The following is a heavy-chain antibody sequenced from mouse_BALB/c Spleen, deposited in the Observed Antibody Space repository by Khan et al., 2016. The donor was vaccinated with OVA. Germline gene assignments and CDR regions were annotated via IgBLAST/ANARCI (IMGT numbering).Heavy chain of an antibody. Sequence: VQLQESGTELVRPGASVKLSCKTSGYIFTSYWIHWISQRSGQGLEWIARLYPGTGSTYYNEKFTGKATLTADKSSNTAYMQLSSLKSEDSAVYFCARGDEENYAMDYWGQGTSVTVSS. D-gene: IGHD3-3*01. CDR3: ARGDEENYAMDY. J-gene: IGHJ4*01. CDR2: LYPGTGST. V-gene: IGHV1S132*01. CDR1: GYIFTSYW.